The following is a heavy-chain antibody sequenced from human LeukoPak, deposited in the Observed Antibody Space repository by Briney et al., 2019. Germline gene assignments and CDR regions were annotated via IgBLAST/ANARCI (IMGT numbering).Heavy chain of an antibody. Sequence: GGSLGLSCAASGFFFSTYAMSWVRQAPGKGLEWVSAISGSGGSTYYADSVKGRFTISRDNSKKTLYLQMNSLRAEDTAVYYCAKPGTDSSFDYYYYMDVWGKGTTVTVSS. CDR2: ISGSGGST. V-gene: IGHV3-23*01. D-gene: IGHD1-7*01. J-gene: IGHJ6*03. CDR3: AKPGTDSSFDYYYYMDV. CDR1: GFFFSTYA.